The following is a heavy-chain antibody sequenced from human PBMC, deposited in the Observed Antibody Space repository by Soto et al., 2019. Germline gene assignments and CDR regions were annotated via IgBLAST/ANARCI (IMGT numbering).Heavy chain of an antibody. CDR2: ISAYNGNT. CDR3: ARVKATVTKNQYNWFDP. Sequence: ASVKVSCKASGYTFTSYGISWVRQAPGQGLEWMGWISAYNGNTNYAQKLQGRVTMTTDTSTSTAYMELRSLRSDDTAVYYCARVKATVTKNQYNWFDPWGQGTLXTVSS. D-gene: IGHD4-17*01. CDR1: GYTFTSYG. V-gene: IGHV1-18*01. J-gene: IGHJ5*02.